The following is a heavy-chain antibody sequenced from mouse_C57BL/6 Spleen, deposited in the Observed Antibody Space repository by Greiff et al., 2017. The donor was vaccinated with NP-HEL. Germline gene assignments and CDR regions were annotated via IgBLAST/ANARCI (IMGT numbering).Heavy chain of an antibody. V-gene: IGHV1-75*01. Sequence: QVQLQQSGPELVKPGASVKISCKASGYTFTDYYINWVKQRPGQGLEWIGWIFPGSGSTYYNEKFKGKATLTVDKSSSTAYMLLSSLTSEDSAVYFCASEYGSRSYWYFDVWGTGTTVTVSS. CDR3: ASEYGSRSYWYFDV. CDR1: GYTFTDYY. D-gene: IGHD1-1*01. J-gene: IGHJ1*03. CDR2: IFPGSGST.